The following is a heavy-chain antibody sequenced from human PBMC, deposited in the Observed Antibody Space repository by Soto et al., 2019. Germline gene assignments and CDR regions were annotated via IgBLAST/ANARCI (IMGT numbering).Heavy chain of an antibody. D-gene: IGHD6-13*01. V-gene: IGHV2-5*02. J-gene: IGHJ4*02. CDR2: IYWDDDE. Sequence: GSGPTLVNPTQTLTLTCTFSGFSLSTSGVGVGWIRQPPGKALEWLALIYWDDDERYSPSLKSRLTITKDTSKNQVVLTMTNMDSVDTATYYCAHRPKYSSSWYGLEDYFDYWGQGTLVTVSS. CDR1: GFSLSTSGVG. CDR3: AHRPKYSSSWYGLEDYFDY.